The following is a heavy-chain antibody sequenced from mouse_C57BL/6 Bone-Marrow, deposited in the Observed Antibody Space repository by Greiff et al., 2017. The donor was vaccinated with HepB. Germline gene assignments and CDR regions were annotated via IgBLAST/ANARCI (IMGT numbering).Heavy chain of an antibody. CDR2: IYPGSGNT. CDR1: GYTFTDYY. D-gene: IGHD1-1*01. CDR3: ARGGYYYGSSSYWYFDV. V-gene: IGHV1-76*01. Sequence: VQLQQSGAELVRPGASVKLSCKASGYTFTDYYINWVKQRPGQGLEWIARIYPGSGNTYYNEKFKGKATLTAEKSSSTAYMQLSSLTSEDSAVYFCARGGYYYGSSSYWYFDVWGTGTTVTVSS. J-gene: IGHJ1*03.